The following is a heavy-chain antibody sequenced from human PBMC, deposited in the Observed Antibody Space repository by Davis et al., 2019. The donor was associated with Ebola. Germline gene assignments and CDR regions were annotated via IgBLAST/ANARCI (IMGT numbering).Heavy chain of an antibody. CDR2: IDPSDSYT. D-gene: IGHD1/OR15-1a*01. CDR3: ARRAEQAMFRRGVFDI. J-gene: IGHJ3*02. Sequence: GESLKISCKGSGYSFTSYWIGWVRQMPGKGLEWMGRIDPSDSYTNYNPSFQGHVTFSADKSINTAYLHWSSLKSSDTAMYFCARRAEQAMFRRGVFDIWGQGTMVTVSS. V-gene: IGHV5-10-1*01. CDR1: GYSFTSYW.